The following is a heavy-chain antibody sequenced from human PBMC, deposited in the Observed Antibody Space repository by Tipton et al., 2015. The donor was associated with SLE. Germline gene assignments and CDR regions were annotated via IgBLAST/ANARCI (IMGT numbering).Heavy chain of an antibody. CDR1: GFTFSSYT. Sequence: SLRLSCAASGFTFSSYTMDWVRQAPGKGLEWISVIYTGGDTYYADSVEGRFTISRDNSKNTLYLQMNNLRPEDTAVYYCAKDRDPMDVWGQGTTVTVSS. CDR2: IYTGGDT. J-gene: IGHJ6*02. V-gene: IGHV3-23*03. CDR3: AKDRDPMDV.